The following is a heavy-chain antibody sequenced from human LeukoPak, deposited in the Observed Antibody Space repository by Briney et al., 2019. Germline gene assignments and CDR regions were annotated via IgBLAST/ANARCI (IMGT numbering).Heavy chain of an antibody. D-gene: IGHD3-22*01. V-gene: IGHV4-59*01. CDR2: IYYSGST. CDR1: GGSISGYY. Sequence: PSETLSLTCTVSGGSISGYYWSWIRQPPGKGLEWIGYIYYSGSTNYNPSLKSRVTISVDTSKNQFSLKLSSVTAADTAVYYCARDYDSSGYLAEGDAFDIWGQGTMVTVSS. CDR3: ARDYDSSGYLAEGDAFDI. J-gene: IGHJ3*02.